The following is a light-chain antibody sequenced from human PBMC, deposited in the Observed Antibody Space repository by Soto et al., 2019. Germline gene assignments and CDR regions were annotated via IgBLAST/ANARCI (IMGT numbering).Light chain of an antibody. V-gene: IGLV2-11*01. CDR3: CSYAGSVV. J-gene: IGLJ2*01. CDR2: DVS. Sequence: QSALTQPRSVSGSPGQSVTISCTGTSSDVGGYNYVSWYQQHPGKAPKLMINDVSKRPSGVPDRFSGSKSGNTASLTISGLQAEDAAEYYCCSYAGSVVFGGGTKLTVL. CDR1: SSDVGGYNY.